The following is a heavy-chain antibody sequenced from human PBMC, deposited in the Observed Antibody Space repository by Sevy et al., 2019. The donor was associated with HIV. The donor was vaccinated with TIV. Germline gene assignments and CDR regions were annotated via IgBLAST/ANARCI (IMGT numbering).Heavy chain of an antibody. CDR1: GGSITTTTDF. D-gene: IGHD3-10*01. J-gene: IGHJ4*02. V-gene: IGHV4-39*02. CDR2: IFSSGNT. Sequence: SETLSLTCTVSGGSITTTTDFWDWFRQPPGKGLEWIGNIFSSGNTYYNPSLKSRVTISIDTSKNHFSLKLSSVTAADTALYYCARRGGSGEWAYYFDYWGQGTLVTVSS. CDR3: ARRGGSGEWAYYFDY.